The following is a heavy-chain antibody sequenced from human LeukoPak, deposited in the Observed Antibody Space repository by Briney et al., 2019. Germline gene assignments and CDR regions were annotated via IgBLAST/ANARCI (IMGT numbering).Heavy chain of an antibody. V-gene: IGHV3-23*01. CDR1: GGSIRSTN. CDR3: AKGHSDYGTGFDC. D-gene: IGHD4-17*01. J-gene: IGHJ4*02. Sequence: PSETLSLTCGVSGGSIRSTNWWSWVRQAPGKGLEWVSTISGTGERTCYADSVKGRFTISRDNSKNTLYLQMNSLRADDTALFYCAKGHSDYGTGFDCWGQGALVTVSS. CDR2: ISGTGERT.